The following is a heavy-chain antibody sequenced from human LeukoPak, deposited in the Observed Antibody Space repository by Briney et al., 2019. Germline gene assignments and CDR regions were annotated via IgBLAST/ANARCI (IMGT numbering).Heavy chain of an antibody. Sequence: PSEALSLTCTVSGGSNSSSSYYWGWIRQPPGKGLEWIGSIYYSGSTYYNPSLKSRVTISVYTSKHQFSLKLSSVTAADTAVYYCARVPNYYDSSGYYTPFPYYYYYYGMDVWGQGTTVTVSS. J-gene: IGHJ6*02. D-gene: IGHD3-22*01. CDR3: ARVPNYYDSSGYYTPFPYYYYYYGMDV. V-gene: IGHV4-39*01. CDR1: GGSNSSSSYY. CDR2: IYYSGST.